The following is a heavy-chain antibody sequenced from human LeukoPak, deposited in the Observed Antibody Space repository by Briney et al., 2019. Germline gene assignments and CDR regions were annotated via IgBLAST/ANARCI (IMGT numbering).Heavy chain of an antibody. J-gene: IGHJ4*02. V-gene: IGHV4-38-2*02. Sequence: PSETLSLTCTVSGYSISSGYYWGWIRQPPGKGLEWIGSIYHSGSTYYNPSLKSRVTISVDTSKNQFSLKLSSVTAADTAVYYCARVPVVAATNCFDYWGQGTLVTVSS. CDR2: IYHSGST. CDR1: GYSISSGYY. D-gene: IGHD2-15*01. CDR3: ARVPVVAATNCFDY.